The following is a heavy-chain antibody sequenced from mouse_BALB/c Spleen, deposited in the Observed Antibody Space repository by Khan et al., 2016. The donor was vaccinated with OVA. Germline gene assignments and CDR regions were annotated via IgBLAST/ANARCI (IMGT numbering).Heavy chain of an antibody. CDR3: ARETVGRFAY. D-gene: IGHD1-1*01. V-gene: IGHV3-2*02. J-gene: IGHJ3*01. CDR2: ISYSGST. CDR1: GYSITSDYA. Sequence: VQLKESGPGLVKPSQSLSLTCTATGYSITSDYAWNWIRQFPGNKLEWMGFISYSGSTSYKSSLKSRIFITRDTSKNQFFLQLNSVTTEDTATYYCARETVGRFAYWGQGTLVTVSA.